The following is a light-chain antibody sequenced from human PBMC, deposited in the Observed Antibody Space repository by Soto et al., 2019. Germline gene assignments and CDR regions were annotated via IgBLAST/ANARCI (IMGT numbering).Light chain of an antibody. J-gene: IGLJ1*01. CDR3: SSYTSSSTRV. CDR1: SSDVGGYNY. V-gene: IGLV2-14*01. Sequence: QSVLTQPDSVSGSPGQSITISCTGTSSDVGGYNYVSWYQQHPGKAPKLMIYEVSNRPSGVSNRFSGSKSGNTASLTISGLQAEDEADYYCSSYTSSSTRVLGTGTKVTVL. CDR2: EVS.